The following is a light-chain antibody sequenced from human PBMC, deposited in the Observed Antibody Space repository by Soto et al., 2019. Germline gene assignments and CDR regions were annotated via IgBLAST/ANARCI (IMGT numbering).Light chain of an antibody. J-gene: IGLJ2*01. CDR2: DVN. CDR3: SSYAGSNNVI. CDR1: SSDVGGYNY. Sequence: QSALTQPPSASESPGQSVTISCTGTSSDVGGYNYVSWYQQHPGKAPKLMIYDVNKRPSGVPDRFSGSKSGNTASLTVSGLQAEDEADYYCSSYAGSNNVIFGGGTKLTV. V-gene: IGLV2-8*01.